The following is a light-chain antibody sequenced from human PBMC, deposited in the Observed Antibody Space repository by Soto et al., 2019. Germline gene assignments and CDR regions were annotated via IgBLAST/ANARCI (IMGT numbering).Light chain of an antibody. CDR1: SSDDGGYNY. V-gene: IGLV2-14*01. Sequence: QSVLTQPASVSGSPGQSITISCTGTSSDDGGYNYVSWYQQHPVKAPKLMIYEVSNRPSGVSNRFSGSKSGNTASRTISGLQAEDEADYYCSSYTSSSIDYVLGTGTKLTVL. CDR3: SSYTSSSIDYV. CDR2: EVS. J-gene: IGLJ1*01.